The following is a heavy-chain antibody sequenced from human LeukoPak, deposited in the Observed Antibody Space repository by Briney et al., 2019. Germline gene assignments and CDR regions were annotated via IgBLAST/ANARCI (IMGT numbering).Heavy chain of an antibody. Sequence: GGSLRLSCAASGFSFSTYGFHWVRQAPGKGLEWVTFIRFDGGKKNYADSVKGRFTISRDNAKNSLYLQMNSLRAEDTAVYFCARDLCRGACYAYWGQGSLVTVSA. V-gene: IGHV3-30*02. CDR1: GFSFSTYG. CDR2: IRFDGGKK. J-gene: IGHJ4*02. D-gene: IGHD2-2*01. CDR3: ARDLCRGACYAY.